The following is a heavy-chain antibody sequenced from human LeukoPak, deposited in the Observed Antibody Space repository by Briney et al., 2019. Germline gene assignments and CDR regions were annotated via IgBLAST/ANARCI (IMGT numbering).Heavy chain of an antibody. CDR2: ISYDGSNK. V-gene: IGHV3-30*18. CDR1: GFTFSSYG. D-gene: IGHD3-10*01. CDR3: VKDSSTTWFGRDSK. Sequence: GGSLRLSCAASGFTFSSYGMHWVRQAPGKGLEWVAVISYDGSNKYYADSVKGRFTISRDNSRNTLYLQMRSLRLEDTAVYYCVKDSSTTWFGRDSKWGRGTLVTVSS. J-gene: IGHJ4*02.